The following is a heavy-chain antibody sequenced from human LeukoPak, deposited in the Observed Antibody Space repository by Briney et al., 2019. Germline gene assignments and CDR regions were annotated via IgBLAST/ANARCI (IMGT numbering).Heavy chain of an antibody. CDR2: IYYSGST. Sequence: SETLSLTCAVYGGSFSGYYWSWIRQPPGKGLEWIGYIYYSGSTNYNPSLKSRVTISVDTSKNQFSLKLSSVTAADTAVYYCASSPLGDYVWGSYRYQYYFDYWGQGTLVTVSS. J-gene: IGHJ4*02. CDR1: GGSFSGYY. D-gene: IGHD3-16*02. V-gene: IGHV4-59*01. CDR3: ASSPLGDYVWGSYRYQYYFDY.